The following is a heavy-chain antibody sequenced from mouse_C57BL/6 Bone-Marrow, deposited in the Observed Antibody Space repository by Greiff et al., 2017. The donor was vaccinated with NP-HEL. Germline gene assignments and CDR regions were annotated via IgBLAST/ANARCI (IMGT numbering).Heavy chain of an antibody. Sequence: EVKVEESEGGLVQPGSSMKLSCTASGFTFSDYYMAWVRQVPEKGLEWVANINYDGSSTYYLDSLKSRFIISRDNAKNILYLQMSSLKSEDTATYYCARADYYGSSPYWYFDVWGTGTTVTVSS. CDR2: INYDGSST. CDR3: ARADYYGSSPYWYFDV. V-gene: IGHV5-16*01. CDR1: GFTFSDYY. D-gene: IGHD1-1*01. J-gene: IGHJ1*03.